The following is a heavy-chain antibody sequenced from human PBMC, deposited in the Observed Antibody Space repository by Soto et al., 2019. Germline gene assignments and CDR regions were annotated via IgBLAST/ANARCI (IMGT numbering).Heavy chain of an antibody. D-gene: IGHD3-3*01. CDR3: ARDHGGDEAGPNYYYYGMDV. J-gene: IGHJ6*02. Sequence: ASVKVSCKASGYTFTRYGISWVRQPPGQGLAWMGWISAYNGNTNYPQRLQGRVTMTTDTSTSTGYTELRRLRSDDTAVYYCARDHGGDEAGPNYYYYGMDVWGQGTTVTVSS. CDR2: ISAYNGNT. CDR1: GYTFTRYG. V-gene: IGHV1-18*04.